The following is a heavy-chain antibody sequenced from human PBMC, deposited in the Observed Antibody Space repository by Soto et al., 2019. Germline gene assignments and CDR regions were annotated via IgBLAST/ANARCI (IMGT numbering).Heavy chain of an antibody. D-gene: IGHD5-18*01. CDR2: IIPNFGTT. Sequence: SVKVSCKASGGTFSSDAIDWVRQAPGQGLEWMGGIIPNFGTTNYAQKFQGRATITADESTSTVYMELSSLRSEDTAVYYCARDPVDTSMLTGYYGMDVWGQGTTVTVSS. J-gene: IGHJ6*02. V-gene: IGHV1-69*13. CDR3: ARDPVDTSMLTGYYGMDV. CDR1: GGTFSSDA.